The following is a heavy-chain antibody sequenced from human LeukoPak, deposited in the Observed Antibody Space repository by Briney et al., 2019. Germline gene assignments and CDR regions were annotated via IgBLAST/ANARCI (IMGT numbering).Heavy chain of an antibody. CDR1: GGSFSGYY. Sequence: PSETLSLTCAVYGGSFSGYYWSWIRQPPGKGLEWIGYIYYSGSTNYNPPLKSRVTISVDTSKNQFSLKLSSVTAADTAVYYCARGVSSGWQLAYYYMDVWGKGTTVTISS. D-gene: IGHD6-19*01. CDR3: ARGVSSGWQLAYYYMDV. V-gene: IGHV4-59*01. J-gene: IGHJ6*03. CDR2: IYYSGST.